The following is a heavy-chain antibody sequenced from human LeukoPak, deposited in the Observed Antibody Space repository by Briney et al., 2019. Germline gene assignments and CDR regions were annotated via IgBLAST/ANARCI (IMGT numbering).Heavy chain of an antibody. J-gene: IGHJ4*02. CDR1: GFTFSDYY. CDR2: ISSGSSST. Sequence: PGGSLRLSCAASGFTFSDYYMSCIRQAPGKGLEWVSYISSGSSSTNYADSVKGRFTISRDNAKNSLYLQMNSLRAEDTAVYYCARESRATGYNLFDDWGQGTLVTVSS. V-gene: IGHV3-11*06. CDR3: ARESRATGYNLFDD. D-gene: IGHD1-26*01.